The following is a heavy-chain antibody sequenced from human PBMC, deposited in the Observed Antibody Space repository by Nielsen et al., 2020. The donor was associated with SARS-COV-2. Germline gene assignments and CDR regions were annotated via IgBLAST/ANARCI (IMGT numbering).Heavy chain of an antibody. CDR2: IIPIFGTA. CDR1: GGTFSSYA. V-gene: IGHV1-69*13. Sequence: SVKVSCKASGGTFSSYAISWVRQAPGQGLEWMGGIIPIFGTANYAQKFQGRVTITADESTSTAYMELSSLRSEDTAVYYCARAGLRYFDWLLWSAPFDYWGQGTLVTVSS. D-gene: IGHD3-9*01. CDR3: ARAGLRYFDWLLWSAPFDY. J-gene: IGHJ4*02.